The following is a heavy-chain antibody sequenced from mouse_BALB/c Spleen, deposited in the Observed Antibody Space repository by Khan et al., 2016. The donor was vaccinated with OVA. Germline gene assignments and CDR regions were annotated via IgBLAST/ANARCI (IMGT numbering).Heavy chain of an antibody. CDR3: ARRNYFGYTCAY. CDR2: INPGSGDI. Sequence: VQLQESGAELARPGASVKLSCKASGYTFTDYYINWVKQRTGQGLEWIGEINPGSGDIYYNEKFKGKATLTADKSSSTAYMQLISLTSEDSAVYFSARRNYFGYTCAYWGQGTLVTVSA. J-gene: IGHJ3*01. CDR1: GYTFTDYY. V-gene: IGHV1-77*01. D-gene: IGHD1-2*01.